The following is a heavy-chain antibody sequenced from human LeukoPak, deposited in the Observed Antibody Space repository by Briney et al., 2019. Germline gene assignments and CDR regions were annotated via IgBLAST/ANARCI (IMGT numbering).Heavy chain of an antibody. Sequence: SETLSLTCAVYGGSFSGYYWSWIRQPPGKGLEWIGEINHSGSTNYNPSLKSRVTISVDTSKNQFSLKLSSATAADTAVYYCARTYYYGSGRGGIDYWGQGTLVTVSS. CDR3: ARTYYYGSGRGGIDY. D-gene: IGHD3-10*01. J-gene: IGHJ4*02. CDR1: GGSFSGYY. CDR2: INHSGST. V-gene: IGHV4-34*01.